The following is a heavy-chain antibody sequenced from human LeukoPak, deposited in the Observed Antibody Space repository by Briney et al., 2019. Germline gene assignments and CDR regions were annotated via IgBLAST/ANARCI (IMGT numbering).Heavy chain of an antibody. Sequence: ASVKVSCKASGYTFTSYDINWVRQATGQGLEWMGWMNPNSGNTGYAQKFQGRVTMTRNTSISTAYMELSSLRSEDTAVYYCARKVRYFDRYGMDVWGQGTTVTVSS. CDR3: ARKVRYFDRYGMDV. CDR2: MNPNSGNT. D-gene: IGHD3-9*01. J-gene: IGHJ6*02. CDR1: GYTFTSYD. V-gene: IGHV1-8*01.